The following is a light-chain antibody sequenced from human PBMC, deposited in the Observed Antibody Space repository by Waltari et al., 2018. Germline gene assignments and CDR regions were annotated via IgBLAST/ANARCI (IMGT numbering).Light chain of an antibody. J-gene: IGLJ3*02. Sequence: QSVLPQPPSASGTPGQRVTISCSGSSSNIGSNPVNWYQQFPTPAPKLLMYYNDRRPSGVPDRFSGSKSGTSASLAISGLQSGDEADYYCAAFDDSLNGWVFGGGTKLTVL. CDR3: AAFDDSLNGWV. CDR2: YND. V-gene: IGLV1-44*01. CDR1: SSNIGSNP.